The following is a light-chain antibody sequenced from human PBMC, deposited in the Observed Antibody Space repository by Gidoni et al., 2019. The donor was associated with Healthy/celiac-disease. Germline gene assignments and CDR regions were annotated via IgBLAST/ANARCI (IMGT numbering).Light chain of an antibody. CDR2: GTS. CDR1: SSNIGAGYD. Sequence: QSVLTQPPSVSGAPGQRVTISCTGSSSNIGAGYDVHWYQPLPGTAPKLLIYGTSNRPSGVPDRFSGSKSGTSASLAITGLQAEDEADYYCQSYDSSLSGYVVFGGGTKLTVL. V-gene: IGLV1-40*01. CDR3: QSYDSSLSGYVV. J-gene: IGLJ2*01.